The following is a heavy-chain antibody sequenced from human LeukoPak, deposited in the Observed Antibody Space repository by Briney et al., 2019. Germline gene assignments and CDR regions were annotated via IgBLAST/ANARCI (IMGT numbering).Heavy chain of an antibody. CDR2: IYTSGST. CDR1: GGSISSGSYY. V-gene: IGHV4-61*02. J-gene: IGHJ4*02. D-gene: IGHD3-9*01. CDR3: ARGGGGILTGFLLDY. Sequence: SETLSLTCTVSGGSISSGSYYWSWIRQPAGKELEWIGRIYTSGSTNYNPSLKSRVTISVDTSKNQFSLRLSSVTAADTAVYYCARGGGGILTGFLLDYWGQGTLVTVSS.